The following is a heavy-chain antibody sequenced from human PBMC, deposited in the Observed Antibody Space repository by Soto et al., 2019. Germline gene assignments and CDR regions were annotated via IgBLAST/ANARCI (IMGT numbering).Heavy chain of an antibody. D-gene: IGHD3-22*01. J-gene: IGHJ4*02. CDR3: ARQIYDSDTGPSFQYYFDS. Sequence: GESLKISCKGSGYSFAGYWITWVRQKPGKGLECMGRIDPSDSQTYYSPSFRGHVTISATKSITTVFLQWSSLRASDTAMYYCARQIYDSDTGPSFQYYFDSCGPGSPVTVSS. CDR2: IDPSDSQT. CDR1: GYSFAGYW. V-gene: IGHV5-10-1*01.